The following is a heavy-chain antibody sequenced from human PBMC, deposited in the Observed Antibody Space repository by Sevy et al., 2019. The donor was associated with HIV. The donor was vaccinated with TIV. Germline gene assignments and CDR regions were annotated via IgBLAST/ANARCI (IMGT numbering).Heavy chain of an antibody. Sequence: GGSLRLSCVVSGLTFSSDSMNWVRQAPGKGLEWLAYISSSSWTIYYADSVEGRFTSSRDNDKKSVFLQMNNLRDEDSATYYCARDVDTPFVRSFDSWGQGTLVTVSS. V-gene: IGHV3-48*02. CDR2: ISSSSWTI. CDR3: ARDVDTPFVRSFDS. CDR1: GLTFSSDS. J-gene: IGHJ4*02. D-gene: IGHD5-18*01.